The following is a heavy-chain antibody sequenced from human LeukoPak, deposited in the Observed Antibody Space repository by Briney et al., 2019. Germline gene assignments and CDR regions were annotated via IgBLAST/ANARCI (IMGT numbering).Heavy chain of an antibody. CDR2: IYYSGST. V-gene: IGHV4-39*01. J-gene: IGHJ4*02. CDR3: ARRPLELGYCSSTSCYFDLFDY. D-gene: IGHD2-2*01. Sequence: PSETLSLTCTVSGGSISSSSHYWGWIRQPPGKGLEWIGSIYYSGSTYYNPSLKSRVTISVDTSKNQFSLKLSSVTAADTAVYYCARRPLELGYCSSTSCYFDLFDYWGQGTLVTVSS. CDR1: GGSISSSSHY.